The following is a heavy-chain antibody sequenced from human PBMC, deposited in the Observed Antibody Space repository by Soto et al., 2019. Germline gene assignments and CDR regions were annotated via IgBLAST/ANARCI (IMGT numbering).Heavy chain of an antibody. J-gene: IGHJ3*02. V-gene: IGHV3-9*01. CDR2: ISWSSGSI. Sequence: NGLEWVSGISWSSGSIGYADSVKGRFTISRDNAKNSVYLQTNSLTAEDTTFHDSAKGAPALVIYGFDIWGQAIMVSV. CDR3: AKGAPALVIYGFDI. D-gene: IGHD2-21*01.